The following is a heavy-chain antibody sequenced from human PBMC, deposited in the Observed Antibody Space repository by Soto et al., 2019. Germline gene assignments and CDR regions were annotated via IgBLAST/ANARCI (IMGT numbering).Heavy chain of an antibody. CDR2: ISNEGSNE. Sequence: PGGSLRLSCAASGFSFSSYAMHWVRQAPGKGLEWVAVISNEGSNEHYADSLKGRFSISRDNSKNTQYLQMSSLRADDTALYYCVKGEYYYDSSGYYPFDYWGQGTLVTVSS. CDR3: VKGEYYYDSSGYYPFDY. CDR1: GFSFSSYA. D-gene: IGHD3-22*01. J-gene: IGHJ4*02. V-gene: IGHV3-30*14.